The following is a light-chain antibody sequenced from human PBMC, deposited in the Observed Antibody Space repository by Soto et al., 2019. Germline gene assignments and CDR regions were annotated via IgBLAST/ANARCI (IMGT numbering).Light chain of an antibody. V-gene: IGKV1-33*01. CDR2: DAS. J-gene: IGKJ4*01. CDR3: QQYDYLPLS. CDR1: QDITNY. Sequence: DIQMNKSPSSLSASVGDRVTITCQASQDITNYLNWYQQKPGKAPQLLIYDASNLETGVPSRFSGSGSGTDFTFTISSLQPEDIATYYCQQYDYLPLSFGGGTKVDIK.